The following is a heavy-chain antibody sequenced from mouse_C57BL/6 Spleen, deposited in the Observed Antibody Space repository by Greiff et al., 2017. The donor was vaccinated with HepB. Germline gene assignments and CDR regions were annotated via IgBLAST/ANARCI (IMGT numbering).Heavy chain of an antibody. D-gene: IGHD1-1*01. CDR3: ARSGTTGPPRWYFDV. J-gene: IGHJ1*03. V-gene: IGHV1-50*01. Sequence: VQLQQSGAELVKPGASVKLSCKASGYTFTSYWMQWVNQRPGQGLEWIGEIDPSDSYTNYNQKFKGKAILTVDTSSSTAYMQLSSLTSEDSAVYYCARSGTTGPPRWYFDVWGTGTTVTVSS. CDR1: GYTFTSYW. CDR2: IDPSDSYT.